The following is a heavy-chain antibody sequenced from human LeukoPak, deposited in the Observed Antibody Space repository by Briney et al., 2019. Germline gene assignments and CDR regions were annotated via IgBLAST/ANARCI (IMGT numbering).Heavy chain of an antibody. V-gene: IGHV3-66*01. J-gene: IGHJ4*02. Sequence: PGGSLRLSCAASGFTVSSNYMSWVRQAPGKGLEWVSVIYSDTSTYYANSVKGRFTISKDNSKNTLYLQMNSLRAEDTAVYYCARARLRITMVRGVIPGIGYWGQGTLVTVSS. CDR3: ARARLRITMVRGVIPGIGY. D-gene: IGHD3-10*01. CDR2: IYSDTST. CDR1: GFTVSSNY.